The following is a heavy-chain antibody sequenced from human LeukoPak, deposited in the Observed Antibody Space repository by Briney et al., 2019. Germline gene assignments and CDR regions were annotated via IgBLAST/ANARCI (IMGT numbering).Heavy chain of an antibody. CDR1: GFTFSDYY. CDR3: ARARPVYYGGECGY. Sequence: KPGGSLRLSCAASGFTFSDYYMTWIRQAPGKGLEWVSHISSSGSTIYYADSVKGRFTISRDNAKNSLYLQMNSLRAEDTAVYYCARARPVYYGGECGYWGQGTLVTVSS. CDR2: ISSSGSTI. J-gene: IGHJ4*02. V-gene: IGHV3-11*01. D-gene: IGHD3-10*01.